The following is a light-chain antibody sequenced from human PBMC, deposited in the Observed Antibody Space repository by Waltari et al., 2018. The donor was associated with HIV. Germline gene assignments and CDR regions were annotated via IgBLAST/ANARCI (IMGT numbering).Light chain of an antibody. CDR2: STN. CDR1: NSNIGSHP. CDR3: ASWEDSLKGVI. J-gene: IGLJ2*01. Sequence: QSVLTQPPSASGTPGQRVTISCSGSNSNIGSHPVSWYQQLPETAPKLLIKSTNQRPSGVPDRFPASKSGTSASLAISELQSDEESEYYWASWEDSLKGVIFGGGTTLTVV. V-gene: IGLV1-44*01.